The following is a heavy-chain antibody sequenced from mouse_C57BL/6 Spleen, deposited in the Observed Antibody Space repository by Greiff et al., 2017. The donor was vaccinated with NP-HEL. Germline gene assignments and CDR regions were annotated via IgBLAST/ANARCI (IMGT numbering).Heavy chain of an antibody. CDR2: IDPSDSYT. J-gene: IGHJ4*01. Sequence: VQLQQSGAELVKPGASVKLSCKASGYTFTSYWMPWVKQRPGQGLEWIGEIDPSDSYTNYNQKFKGKATLTVDTSSSTAYMQLSSLTSEDSAVYYCARSPDYDGYAMDYWGQGTSVTVSS. V-gene: IGHV1-50*01. CDR1: GYTFTSYW. CDR3: ARSPDYDGYAMDY. D-gene: IGHD2-4*01.